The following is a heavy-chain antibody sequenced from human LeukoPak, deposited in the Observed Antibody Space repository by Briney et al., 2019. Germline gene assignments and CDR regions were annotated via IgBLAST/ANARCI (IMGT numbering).Heavy chain of an antibody. V-gene: IGHV4-39*01. J-gene: IGHJ5*02. Sequence: SETLSLTCTVSGGSISSSVYFWGRIRQPPGRGLEWIGSIYYSGSTYYNLSLKSRVTISVDTSKNQFSLKLSSVTAADTAVYYCARHGSSSSTSWFDPWGQGTLVTVSS. CDR2: IYYSGST. CDR3: ARHGSSSSTSWFDP. CDR1: GGSISSSVYF. D-gene: IGHD6-6*01.